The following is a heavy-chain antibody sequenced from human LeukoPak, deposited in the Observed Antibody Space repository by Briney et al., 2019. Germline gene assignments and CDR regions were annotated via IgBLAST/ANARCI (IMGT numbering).Heavy chain of an antibody. CDR1: GYPFKIYA. Sequence: HGASVKVSCKASGYPFKIYAISWVRQAPGQGLDWMGWISTYNGDTKYAQKFQGRVTMTTDTSTSTAYMELRSLRSDDTAVYYCARDPSNTSGWYIYFDYWGQGALVTVSS. D-gene: IGHD6-19*01. CDR2: ISTYNGDT. CDR3: ARDPSNTSGWYIYFDY. V-gene: IGHV1-18*01. J-gene: IGHJ4*02.